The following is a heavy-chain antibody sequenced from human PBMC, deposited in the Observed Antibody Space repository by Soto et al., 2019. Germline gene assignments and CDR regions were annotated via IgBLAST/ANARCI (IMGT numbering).Heavy chain of an antibody. D-gene: IGHD5-12*01. Sequence: EVQVLESGGDLVEPGGSLRLSCAASGFSFNTFDMSWVRQAPGKGLEWVSVILGRDDTTYYADSVKGRFTISRDTFKNTVHFQVNSLRFEDRAVYFCTKGAWLEYWGQVTLVTVSS. V-gene: IGHV3-23*01. J-gene: IGHJ4*02. CDR2: ILGRDDTT. CDR1: GFSFNTFD. CDR3: TKGAWLEY.